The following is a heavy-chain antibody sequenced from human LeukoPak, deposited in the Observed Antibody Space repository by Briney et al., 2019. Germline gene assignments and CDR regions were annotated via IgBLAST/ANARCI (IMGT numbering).Heavy chain of an antibody. D-gene: IGHD3-22*01. CDR3: ARGQWLPVFDF. V-gene: IGHV3-30-3*01. CDR2: ISYDGSNK. J-gene: IGHJ4*02. Sequence: AGGSLRLSCAASGFTFSSYAMHWVRQAPGKGLEWVAVISYDGSNKYYADSVKGRFTISRDNSKNTLYLQMNSLRAEDTAVYYCARGQWLPVFDFWGQGTLVTVSS. CDR1: GFTFSSYA.